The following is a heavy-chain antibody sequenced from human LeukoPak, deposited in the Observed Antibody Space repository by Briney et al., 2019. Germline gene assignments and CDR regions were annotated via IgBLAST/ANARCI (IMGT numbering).Heavy chain of an antibody. D-gene: IGHD5-24*01. V-gene: IGHV1-8*01. J-gene: IGHJ4*02. Sequence: ASVKVSCKASGYTFTSYDVHWVRQATGQGLEWVGYIKPGSGYAVYAQKFQGRVTMTRDTSINTVYMELIGLTSEDTAMYYCARELRRDDFWGKGTLVTVSS. CDR1: GYTFTSYD. CDR3: ARELRRDDF. CDR2: IKPGSGYA.